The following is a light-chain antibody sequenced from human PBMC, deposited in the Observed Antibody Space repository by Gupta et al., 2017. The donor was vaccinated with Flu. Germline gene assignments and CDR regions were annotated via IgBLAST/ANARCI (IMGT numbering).Light chain of an antibody. J-gene: IGLJ1*01. Sequence: QSVLTQPPSVSAAPGQKVTISCSGSSSNIGKNYVSWYQQLPGTAPKLLIYQNNERPSGIPDRFSGSKSGTSATLGITGLQTGDEADYYCGTWDTSLRGVFGTGTKVTVL. CDR1: SSNIGKNY. V-gene: IGLV1-51*02. CDR2: QNN. CDR3: GTWDTSLRGV.